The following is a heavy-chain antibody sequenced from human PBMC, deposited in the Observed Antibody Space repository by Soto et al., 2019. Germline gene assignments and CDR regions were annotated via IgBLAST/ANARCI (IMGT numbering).Heavy chain of an antibody. CDR2: ISGSGDST. CDR3: AKVVEITMTYYAMDV. V-gene: IGHV3-23*01. D-gene: IGHD3-3*01. J-gene: IGHJ6*02. CDR1: GFTFSNYA. Sequence: EVQLLESGGGLVQPGGSLRLSCAAPGFTFSNYAMTWVRQAPGKGLEWVAGISGSGDSTYYADSVKGRFTISRDNSKNTLYLQMNSLRAEDTAIYYCAKVVEITMTYYAMDVWGQGTTVTVSS.